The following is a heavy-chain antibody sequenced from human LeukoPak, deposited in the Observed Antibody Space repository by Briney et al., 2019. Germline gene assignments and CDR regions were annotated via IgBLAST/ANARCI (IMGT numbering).Heavy chain of an antibody. CDR3: ARADSSGWYGGFDY. CDR1: GGTFSSYA. Sequence: GASVKVSCKASGGTFSSYAISWVRQAPGQGLEWMGRIIPIFGTANYAQKFQGRVTITTDESTSTAYMGLSSLRSEDTAVYYCARADSSGWYGGFDYWGQGTLVTVSS. J-gene: IGHJ4*02. V-gene: IGHV1-69*05. D-gene: IGHD6-19*01. CDR2: IIPIFGTA.